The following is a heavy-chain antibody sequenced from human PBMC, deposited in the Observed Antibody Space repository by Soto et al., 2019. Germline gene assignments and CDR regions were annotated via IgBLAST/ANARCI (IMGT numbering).Heavy chain of an antibody. CDR2: IIPIFGTA. J-gene: IGHJ4*02. D-gene: IGHD4-17*01. CDR3: ASILRTTVVTGYFDY. CDR1: GGTFSSYA. V-gene: IGHV1-69*13. Sequence: GASVKVSFKASGGTFSSYAISWVRQAPGQGLEWMGGIIPIFGTANYAQKFQGRVTITADESTSTAYMELSSLRSEDTAVYYCASILRTTVVTGYFDYWGQGTLVTVSS.